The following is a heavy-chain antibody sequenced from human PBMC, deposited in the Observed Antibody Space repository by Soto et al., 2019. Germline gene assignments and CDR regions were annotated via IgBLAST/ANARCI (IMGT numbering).Heavy chain of an antibody. J-gene: IGHJ4*02. CDR3: AHSRIKDPFDY. Sequence: QITLKESGPTLVKPTQTLTLTYSFSGFSLNTGEEGVGWVRQPPGKTLEWLALLYGNDDDRYSPSLESRLTVTKDTSKNQVFLTVTNLDPTDTATYYCAHSRIKDPFDYWGQGALVIVSA. CDR1: GFSLNTGEEG. V-gene: IGHV2-5*01. CDR2: LYGNDDD.